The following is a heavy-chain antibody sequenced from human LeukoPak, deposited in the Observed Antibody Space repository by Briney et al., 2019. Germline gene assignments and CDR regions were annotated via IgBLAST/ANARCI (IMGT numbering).Heavy chain of an antibody. D-gene: IGHD4-17*01. CDR3: AREPTVTTGPNFDY. CDR1: GFTFSSYS. Sequence: GGSLRLSCAASGFTFSSYSMNWVRQAPGKGLEWVSSISSSSRYIYYADSVKGRFTISRDNAKNSLYLQMNSLRAEDTAVYYCAREPTVTTGPNFDYWGQGTLVTVSS. V-gene: IGHV3-21*01. CDR2: ISSSSRYI. J-gene: IGHJ4*02.